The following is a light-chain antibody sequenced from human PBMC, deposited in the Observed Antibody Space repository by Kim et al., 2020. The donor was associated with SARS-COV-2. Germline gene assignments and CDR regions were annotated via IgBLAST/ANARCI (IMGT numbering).Light chain of an antibody. CDR3: QQYNNWPYT. Sequence: VSPGERATPSCRASQGVSSNLAWYQQKPGQAPSFLIYGASTRATGIPARFSGSGSGTEFTLTISSLQSEDFAVYYCQQYNNWPYTFGQGTKLEI. J-gene: IGKJ2*01. CDR2: GAS. V-gene: IGKV3D-15*01. CDR1: QGVSSN.